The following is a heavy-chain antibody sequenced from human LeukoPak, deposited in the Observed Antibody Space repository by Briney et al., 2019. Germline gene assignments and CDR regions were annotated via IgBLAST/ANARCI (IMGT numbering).Heavy chain of an antibody. J-gene: IGHJ4*02. D-gene: IGHD5-18*01. Sequence: GSLRLSCAASGFTFSTYGMSWVRQAPGKGLEWISSISPSGDITYYADSVKGRFAISRDSSKATLYVQMNSLRAEDTAIYFCTRGWIQPDYWGQGTRVTVSS. CDR3: TRGWIQPDY. CDR1: GFTFSTYG. V-gene: IGHV3-23*01. CDR2: ISPSGDIT.